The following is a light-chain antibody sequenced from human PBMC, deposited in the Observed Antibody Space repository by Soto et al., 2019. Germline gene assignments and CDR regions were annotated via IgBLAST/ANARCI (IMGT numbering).Light chain of an antibody. CDR2: LGS. CDR1: QSLLNSNGYNY. CDR3: MQALQAPLT. Sequence: DIVMTQSPLSLVVTPGEPASISCRSSQSLLNSNGYNYLDWYLQKPGQSPQLLIYLGSSRASGVPDRFSGSGSGTDFILTISRVEAEDVGFYYCMQALQAPLTFGQGTRVEIK. V-gene: IGKV2-28*01. J-gene: IGKJ1*01.